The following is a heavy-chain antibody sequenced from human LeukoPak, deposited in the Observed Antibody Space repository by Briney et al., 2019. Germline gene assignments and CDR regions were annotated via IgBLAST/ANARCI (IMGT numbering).Heavy chain of an antibody. D-gene: IGHD4-23*01. J-gene: IGHJ4*02. V-gene: IGHV7-4-1*02. CDR3: AKDTSDAYEPVVNPYYFDY. Sequence: ASVKVSCKASGYTFTSYAMNWVRQAPGQGLEWMGWINTNTGNPTYAQGFTGRFVFSLDTSVSTAYLQISSLKAEDTAVYYCAKDTSDAYEPVVNPYYFDYWGQGTLVTVSS. CDR1: GYTFTSYA. CDR2: INTNTGNP.